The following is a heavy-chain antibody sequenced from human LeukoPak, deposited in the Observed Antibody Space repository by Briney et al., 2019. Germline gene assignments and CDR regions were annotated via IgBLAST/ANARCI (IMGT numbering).Heavy chain of an antibody. CDR2: IYYSGST. CDR1: GGSISSYY. CDR3: ARASSPYNWNDGGWFDP. Sequence: SETLSLTCTVSGGSISSYYWSWLRQPPGKGLEGIGYIYYSGSTNYNPSLTSRGTISVETNKKQCTLTQKNVPAADTAVYYCARASSPYNWNDGGWFDPWGQGTLVTVSS. V-gene: IGHV4-59*01. D-gene: IGHD1-1*01. J-gene: IGHJ5*02.